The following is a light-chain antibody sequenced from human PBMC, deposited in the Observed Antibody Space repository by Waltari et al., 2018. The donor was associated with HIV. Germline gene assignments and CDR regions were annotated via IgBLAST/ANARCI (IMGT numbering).Light chain of an antibody. CDR1: SSNLVSNT. Sequence: QSVLTQPPSASGTPGPRVTISCSGSSSNLVSNTVNWYQQLPGTAPKILIYTNKQRPSGVPDRFSGSKSGTSASLAISGLQSEDEADYYCAAWDDSLNGPVFGGGTKLTVL. V-gene: IGLV1-44*01. CDR3: AAWDDSLNGPV. CDR2: TNK. J-gene: IGLJ2*01.